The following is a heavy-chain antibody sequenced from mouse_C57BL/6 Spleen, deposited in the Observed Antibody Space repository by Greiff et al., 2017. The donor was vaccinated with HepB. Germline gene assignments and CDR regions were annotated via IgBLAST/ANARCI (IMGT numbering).Heavy chain of an antibody. CDR2: LAPSDSYT. D-gene: IGHD2-2*01. J-gene: IGHJ2*01. CDR3: ARLVTTRYYLDY. V-gene: IGHV1-50*01. Sequence: VQLQQPGAELVKPGASVKLSCKASGYTFTSYWMQWVKQRPGQGLEWIGELAPSDSYTNYNQKFKGKATLTVDTSSSTAYMKLSSLTSEDSAVCSRARLVTTRYYLDYWGQGTTLTVSS. CDR1: GYTFTSYW.